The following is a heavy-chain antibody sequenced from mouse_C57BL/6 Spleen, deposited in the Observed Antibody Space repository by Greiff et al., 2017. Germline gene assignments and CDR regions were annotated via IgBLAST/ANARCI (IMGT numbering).Heavy chain of an antibody. V-gene: IGHV3-6*01. CDR2: ISYDGSH. CDR3: ARRTVVATYWYFDV. D-gene: IGHD1-1*01. J-gene: IGHJ1*03. CDR1: GYSITSGYY. Sequence: EVKLEESGPGLVKPSQSLSLTCSVTGYSITSGYYWNWLRQFPGNKLEWMGYISYDGSHNYKPSLNNLISITRDTSKTQFFLKLNSVTTEDTATYYCARRTVVATYWYFDVWGTGTTVTVSS.